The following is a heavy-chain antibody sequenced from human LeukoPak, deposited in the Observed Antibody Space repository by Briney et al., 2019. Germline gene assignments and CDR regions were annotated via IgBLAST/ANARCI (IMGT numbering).Heavy chain of an antibody. CDR3: ARVRPGSSGSYYRTS. V-gene: IGHV3-11*04. D-gene: IGHD3-22*01. CDR1: GFPFSDFH. CDR2: ITSGGGFK. J-gene: IGHJ4*02. Sequence: PGGSLRLSCVGSGFPFSDFHMSWIRQAPGKGLEWVSYITSGGGFKYYADSVKGRFSISRDDSKNSVFLQMNSLRVEDTAVYYCARVRPGSSGSYYRTSWGQGTLVTVSS.